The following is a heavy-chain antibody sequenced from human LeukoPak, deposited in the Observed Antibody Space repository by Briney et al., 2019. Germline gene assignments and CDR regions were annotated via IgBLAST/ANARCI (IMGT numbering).Heavy chain of an antibody. Sequence: PGGSLRLSCAASGFTFNNYDMNWVRQAPGKGLEWVSGISGSGETTDHADSVKGRFTISRDNAKNSLYLQMNSLRAEDTAVYYCARDSGGSGPRWFDYWGQGTLVTVSS. D-gene: IGHD3-16*01. V-gene: IGHV3-23*01. J-gene: IGHJ4*02. CDR1: GFTFNNYD. CDR2: ISGSGETT. CDR3: ARDSGGSGPRWFDY.